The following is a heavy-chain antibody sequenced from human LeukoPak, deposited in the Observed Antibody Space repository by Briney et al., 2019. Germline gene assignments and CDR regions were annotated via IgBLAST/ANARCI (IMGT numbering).Heavy chain of an antibody. J-gene: IGHJ6*02. Sequence: GASVTDSCRASGGTFSSYAISWVRQAPGQGLEWMGRIIPILGIANYAQKFQGRVTITADKSTSTAYMELSSLRSEDTAVYYCARDNIVVVPAAQDWTKNYYYYGMDVWGQGTTVTVSS. CDR1: GGTFSSYA. V-gene: IGHV1-69*04. CDR2: IIPILGIA. CDR3: ARDNIVVVPAAQDWTKNYYYYGMDV. D-gene: IGHD2-2*01.